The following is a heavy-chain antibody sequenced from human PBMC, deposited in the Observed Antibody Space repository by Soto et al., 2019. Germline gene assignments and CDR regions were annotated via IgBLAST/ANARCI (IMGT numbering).Heavy chain of an antibody. CDR2: IYYSGST. CDR1: GGSISPYY. J-gene: IGHJ4*02. D-gene: IGHD3-22*01. CDR3: ARDIGGYYDSSSYAN. V-gene: IGHV4-59*01. Sequence: QVQLQESGPRLVKPSETLSLTCTVSGGSISPYYWSWIRQPPGRGLEWIGYIYYSGSTNYNPSLKSRVPISVDTSKNQFSLKLSPVTAADTAVYYCARDIGGYYDSSSYANWGQGTLVTVSS.